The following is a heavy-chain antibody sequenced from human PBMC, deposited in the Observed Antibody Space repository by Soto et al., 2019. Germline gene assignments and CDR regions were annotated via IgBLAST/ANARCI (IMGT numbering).Heavy chain of an antibody. CDR3: ARDSIDFAGDY. CDR1: GNTFTSYL. V-gene: IGHV1-18*01. J-gene: IGHJ4*02. Sequence: QVQLVQSGAEVKKPGASVKVSCTASGNTFTSYLLSGWRKAPEQGLEWMGWISAYDGNTNYAQQVQGRVTMTTDTSTNTAYMELRSLKSDDTAVYYCARDSIDFAGDYWGQGTLVTVSS. CDR2: ISAYDGNT.